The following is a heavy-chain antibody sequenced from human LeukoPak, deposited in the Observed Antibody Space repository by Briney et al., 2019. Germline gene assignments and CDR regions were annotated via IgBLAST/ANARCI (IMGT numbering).Heavy chain of an antibody. CDR3: AKDTDGAAAGTTWGH. D-gene: IGHD6-13*01. Sequence: GGSLRLSCVASGFTFDDYAMHWVRQAPGKGLEWVSGISWNSGNIGYGDSVKGRFTISRDNAKNTLYLQMNSLRAEDTALYYCAKDTDGAAAGTTWGHWGQGTLVTVSS. CDR1: GFTFDDYA. J-gene: IGHJ4*02. CDR2: ISWNSGNI. V-gene: IGHV3-9*01.